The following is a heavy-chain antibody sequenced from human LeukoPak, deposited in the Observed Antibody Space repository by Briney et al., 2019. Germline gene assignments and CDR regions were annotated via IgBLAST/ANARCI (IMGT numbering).Heavy chain of an antibody. CDR1: GFTLSDSA. D-gene: IGHD4/OR15-4a*01. J-gene: IGHJ4*02. Sequence: PGGSLRLSCAASGFTLSDSAMRWVRQASGNGLEWVGRIRSKTNSFATEYAASVKGRFTISRDDSKNTVYLQLNSLKTEDPATYFCARHKDPDYGDRKLFDYWGLGTLVTVSS. CDR2: IRSKTNSFAT. CDR3: ARHKDPDYGDRKLFDY. V-gene: IGHV3-73*01.